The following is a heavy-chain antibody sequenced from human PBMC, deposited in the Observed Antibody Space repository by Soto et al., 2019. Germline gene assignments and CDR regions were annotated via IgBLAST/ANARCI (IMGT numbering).Heavy chain of an antibody. Sequence: QVQLQESGPGLVKPSETLSLTCTVSGGSISNVNDCWSWIRQSPDKGLEWIRHNYDGGSTYNNPSLKSRITITVDTSKNQFSLKLTSVSVADTAVYYCARGPSGDKVDYWGQGILVTVSS. CDR3: ARGPSGDKVDY. D-gene: IGHD7-27*01. CDR1: GGSISNVNDC. J-gene: IGHJ4*02. CDR2: NYDGGST. V-gene: IGHV4-30-4*01.